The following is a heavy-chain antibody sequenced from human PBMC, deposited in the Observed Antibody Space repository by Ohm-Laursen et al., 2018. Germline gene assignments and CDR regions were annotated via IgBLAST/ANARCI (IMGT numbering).Heavy chain of an antibody. D-gene: IGHD2/OR15-2a*01. V-gene: IGHV4-59*01. CDR2: IHNSGST. Sequence: SDTLSLTCLVSSGSISSYYWSWVRQPPGKGLEWIGYIHNSGSTNYNPSLKSRVTIATDTSKNQFSLKLSSVTAADTAVYYCARDLFSDQIGRFDPWGQGTLVTVSS. CDR3: ARDLFSDQIGRFDP. J-gene: IGHJ5*02. CDR1: SGSISSYY.